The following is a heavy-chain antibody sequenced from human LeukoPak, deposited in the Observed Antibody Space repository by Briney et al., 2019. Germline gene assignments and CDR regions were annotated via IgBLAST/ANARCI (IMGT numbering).Heavy chain of an antibody. D-gene: IGHD4-17*01. CDR3: AKATYGKPTGPEDY. CDR1: GFTFSSYG. Sequence: GGSLRLSCAASGFTFSSYGMHWVRQAPGKGLEWVAVISYDGSNKYYADSVKGRFTISRDNSKNTLYLQMNSLRAEDTAVYYCAKATYGKPTGPEDYWGQGTLVTVSS. CDR2: ISYDGSNK. V-gene: IGHV3-30*18. J-gene: IGHJ4*02.